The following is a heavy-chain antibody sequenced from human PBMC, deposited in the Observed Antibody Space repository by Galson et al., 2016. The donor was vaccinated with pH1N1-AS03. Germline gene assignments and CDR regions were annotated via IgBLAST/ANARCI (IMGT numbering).Heavy chain of an antibody. CDR1: GFTFSSYA. V-gene: IGHV3-23*01. CDR2: SGSGGST. CDR3: AKLRGQLSYNWYFDL. J-gene: IGHJ2*01. D-gene: IGHD6-13*01. Sequence: SLRLSCAASGFTFSSYAMSWVRQAPGKGLEWVSTSGSGGSTYYADSVKGRFTISRDNSKNTLYVQMNRLRAEDTAVYYSAKLRGQLSYNWYFDLWGRGTLVTVSS.